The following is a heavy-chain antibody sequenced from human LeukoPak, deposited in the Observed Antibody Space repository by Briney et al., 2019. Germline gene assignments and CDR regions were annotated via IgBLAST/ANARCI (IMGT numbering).Heavy chain of an antibody. D-gene: IGHD6-13*01. CDR3: AKEDAYSSSNPDY. CDR1: GFFFSNYA. Sequence: GGSLRLSCAASGFFFSNYAMSWVRQAPGKGLEWVSTLSGSGSDIYYADSVKGRFTVSRDNFKNTLYLQMDSLKVEDTAIYYCAKEDAYSSSNPDYWGQGTLVTVSS. CDR2: LSGSGSDI. J-gene: IGHJ4*02. V-gene: IGHV3-23*01.